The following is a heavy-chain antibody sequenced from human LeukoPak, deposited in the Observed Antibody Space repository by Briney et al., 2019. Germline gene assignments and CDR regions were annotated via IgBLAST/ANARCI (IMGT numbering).Heavy chain of an antibody. D-gene: IGHD2-2*01. J-gene: IGHJ6*02. CDR1: GFTFSSYA. Sequence: GGSLRLSCAASGFTFSSYAMSWVRQAPGKGLEWVSAISGSGGSTYYADSLKGRFTISRDNAKNSLYLQMNSLRADDTAVYYCARAYCSSASCSRRVYYYSLDVWGQGTTVTVSS. V-gene: IGHV3-23*01. CDR2: ISGSGGST. CDR3: ARAYCSSASCSRRVYYYSLDV.